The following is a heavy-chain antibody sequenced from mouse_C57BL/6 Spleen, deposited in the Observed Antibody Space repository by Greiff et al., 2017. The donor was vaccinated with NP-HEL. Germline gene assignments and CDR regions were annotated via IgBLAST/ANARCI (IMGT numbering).Heavy chain of an antibody. CDR3: ARDHGSSYGYFDV. V-gene: IGHV5-17*01. Sequence: EVQRVESGGGLVKPGGSLKLSCAASGFTFSDYGMHWVRQAPEKGLEWVAYISSGSSTIYYADTVKGRFTITRDNATNTLFLQMTSLRAEDTAMYYCARDHGSSYGYFDVWGTGTTVTVSS. D-gene: IGHD1-1*01. J-gene: IGHJ1*03. CDR2: ISSGSSTI. CDR1: GFTFSDYG.